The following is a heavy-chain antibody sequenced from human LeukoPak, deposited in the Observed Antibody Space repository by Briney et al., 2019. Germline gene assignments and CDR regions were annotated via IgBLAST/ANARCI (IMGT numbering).Heavy chain of an antibody. V-gene: IGHV4-30-4*01. J-gene: IGHJ4*02. D-gene: IGHD3-22*01. Sequence: SQTLSLTCTVSGGSISSGDYYWSWIRQPPGKGLEWIGYIYYSGSTYYNPSFKSRVTISVDTSKNQFSLKLSSVTAADTAVYYCARGLAYYDSSGYYYFDYWGQGTLVTVSS. CDR1: GGSISSGDYY. CDR3: ARGLAYYDSSGYYYFDY. CDR2: IYYSGST.